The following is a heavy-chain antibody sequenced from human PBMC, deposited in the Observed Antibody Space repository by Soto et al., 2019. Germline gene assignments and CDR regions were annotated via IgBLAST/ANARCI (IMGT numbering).Heavy chain of an antibody. D-gene: IGHD1-26*01. V-gene: IGHV3-7*01. CDR1: GFSFRSYW. CDR2: IKQDGSEK. Sequence: PGGSLRLSCAASGFSFRSYWMHWVRQAPGKGLEWVANIKQDGSEKYYVDSVKGRFTISRENAKNSLYLQMNSLRAEDTAVYYCAREGVGATFDYWGQGTLVTV. J-gene: IGHJ4*02. CDR3: AREGVGATFDY.